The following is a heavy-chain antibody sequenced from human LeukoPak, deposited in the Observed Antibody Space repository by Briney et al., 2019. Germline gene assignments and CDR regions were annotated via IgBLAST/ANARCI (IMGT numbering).Heavy chain of an antibody. V-gene: IGHV1-8*01. CDR1: GYTFTSYD. J-gene: IGHJ5*02. D-gene: IGHD3-10*01. CDR3: ARWSSGSGSYRPLGGFDP. Sequence: ASVKVSWKASGYTFTSYDINWVRQATGQGLEWMGWMNPNSGNTGYAQKFQSRVTMTRNTSISTAYMELSSLRSEDTAVYYCARWSSGSGSYRPLGGFDPWGQGTLVTVSS. CDR2: MNPNSGNT.